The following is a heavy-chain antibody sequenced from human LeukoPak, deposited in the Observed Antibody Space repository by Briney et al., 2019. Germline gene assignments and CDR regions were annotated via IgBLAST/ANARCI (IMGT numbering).Heavy chain of an antibody. CDR1: GGSFSGYY. D-gene: IGHD4-17*01. Sequence: TSGTLSLTCAVYGGSFSGYYWSWIRQPPGKGLEWIGEINHSGSTNYNPSLKSRVTISEDTSKNQFSLKLSSVTAANTAVYYCARGELYLYGDYAPDAFDIWRQGTMATVSS. V-gene: IGHV4-34*01. CDR3: ARGELYLYGDYAPDAFDI. CDR2: INHSGST. J-gene: IGHJ3*02.